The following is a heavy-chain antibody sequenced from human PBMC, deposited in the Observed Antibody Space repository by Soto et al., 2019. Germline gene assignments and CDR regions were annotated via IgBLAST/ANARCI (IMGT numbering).Heavy chain of an antibody. V-gene: IGHV3-9*01. D-gene: IGHD3-3*01. CDR1: GFTFDDYA. Sequence: GGSLRLSCAASGFTFDDYAMHWVRQAPGKGLEWVSGISWNSGSIGYADPVKGRFTISRDNAKNSLYLQMNSLRAEDTALYYCAKDLYYDFWSGYSAVYYYYHLDVWGKGTTVIVSS. CDR2: ISWNSGSI. J-gene: IGHJ6*03. CDR3: AKDLYYDFWSGYSAVYYYYHLDV.